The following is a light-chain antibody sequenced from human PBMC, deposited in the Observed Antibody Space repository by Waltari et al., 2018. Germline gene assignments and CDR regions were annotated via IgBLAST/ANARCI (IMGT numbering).Light chain of an antibody. CDR1: HIPLHSNGYNF. CDR2: LDS. CDR3: LQALQTPLFA. V-gene: IGKV2-28*01. J-gene: IGKJ3*01. Sequence: DIVMNQSTLSLPVTPGEPAYISCRSSHIPLHSNGYNFLDWFLQKPGQSPHLLIYLDSNRASGVPDRFSGSASGTDFALKNSRVEAEDVGVYHCLQALQTPLFALGPGTKVHIK.